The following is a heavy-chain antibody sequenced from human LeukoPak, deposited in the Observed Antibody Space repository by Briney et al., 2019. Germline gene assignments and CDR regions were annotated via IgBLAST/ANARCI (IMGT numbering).Heavy chain of an antibody. CDR3: ARDLFSGYDYVWGSYRYYFDY. V-gene: IGHV1-18*01. J-gene: IGHJ4*02. CDR2: ISAYNGNT. D-gene: IGHD3-16*02. CDR1: GYTFTSYG. Sequence: ASVKVSCKASGYTFTSYGISWVRQAPGQGLEWMGWISAYNGNTNYAQKLQGRVTMTTDTSTSTAYMELRSLRSDDTAVYYCARDLFSGYDYVWGSYRYYFDYWGQGTLVTASS.